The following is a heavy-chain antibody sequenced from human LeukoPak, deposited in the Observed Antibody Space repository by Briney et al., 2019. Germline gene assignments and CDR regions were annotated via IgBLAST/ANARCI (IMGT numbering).Heavy chain of an antibody. V-gene: IGHV4-30-2*01. Sequence: SQTLSLTCTVSGGSISSGGYYWSWIRQPPGKGLEWIGEINHSGSTNYNPSLKSRVTISVDTSKNQFSLKLSSVTAADTAVYYCARGLTSSSWYKGIRFDYWGQGTLVTVSS. J-gene: IGHJ4*02. CDR2: INHSGST. D-gene: IGHD6-13*01. CDR1: GGSISSGGYY. CDR3: ARGLTSSSWYKGIRFDY.